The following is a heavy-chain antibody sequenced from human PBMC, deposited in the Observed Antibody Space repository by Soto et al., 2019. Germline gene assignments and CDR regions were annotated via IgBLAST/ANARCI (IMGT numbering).Heavy chain of an antibody. Sequence: EVQLVETGGGLIQPGGSLRLSCAASGFTVSSHYLTWVRQAPGKGLGWVSLINRGGSTYYADSVKGRFTISRDNSKNTLYLQMNSLRAEDTAVYYCARDDFDSSGSYGMDVWGQGATVTVSS. CDR2: INRGGST. CDR3: ARDDFDSSGSYGMDV. CDR1: GFTVSSHY. D-gene: IGHD3-22*01. J-gene: IGHJ6*02. V-gene: IGHV3-53*02.